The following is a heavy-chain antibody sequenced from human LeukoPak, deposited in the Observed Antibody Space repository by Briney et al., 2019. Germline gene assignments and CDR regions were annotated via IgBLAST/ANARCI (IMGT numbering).Heavy chain of an antibody. D-gene: IGHD5-18*01. Sequence: GGSLRLSCAASGFTFSGYSMYWVRQAPGKGLEWVSSISSSSGYIYYADSVKGRFTISRDNAKNSLYLQMNSLGAEDTAVYYCARSRAQQRDTQFDYWGQGTLVTVSS. CDR3: ARSRAQQRDTQFDY. J-gene: IGHJ4*02. CDR1: GFTFSGYS. CDR2: ISSSSGYI. V-gene: IGHV3-21*01.